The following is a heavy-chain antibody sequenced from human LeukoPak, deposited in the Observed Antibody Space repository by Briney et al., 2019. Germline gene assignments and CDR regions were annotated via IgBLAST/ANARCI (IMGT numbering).Heavy chain of an antibody. CDR2: ISPDGRTT. CDR3: AGYCSGSSGYVHY. J-gene: IGHJ4*02. Sequence: GGSLRLSCAASEFTFSNYWMHWVRQAPGKGLVWVSNISPDGRTTNYADSGKGLFTISRDNAKNTLYLQMNSLRVEDTAVYYCAGYCSGSSGYVHYWGQGTLVTVSS. CDR1: EFTFSNYW. V-gene: IGHV3-74*01. D-gene: IGHD3-22*01.